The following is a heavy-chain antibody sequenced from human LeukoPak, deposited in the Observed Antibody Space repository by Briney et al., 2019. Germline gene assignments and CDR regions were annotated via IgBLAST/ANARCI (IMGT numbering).Heavy chain of an antibody. CDR2: ISSSNTYI. Sequence: PGGSLRLSCAASGFTFSSYRMNWVRQAPGKGLEWVSSISSSNTYIYYADSVKGRFTISRDNAKNSLSLQMNSLRAEDTAVYYCARGAEYSGAWCQDYWGQGTLVTVSS. CDR3: ARGAEYSGAWCQDY. J-gene: IGHJ4*02. V-gene: IGHV3-21*01. D-gene: IGHD6-19*01. CDR1: GFTFSSYR.